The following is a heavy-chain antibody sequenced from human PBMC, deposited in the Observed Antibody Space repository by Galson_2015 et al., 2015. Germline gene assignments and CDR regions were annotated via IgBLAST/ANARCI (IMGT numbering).Heavy chain of an antibody. Sequence: SLRLSCAASGFPFSDAWMSWVRQAPGKGLEWVGRIRSKAGGGTLDYAAPVKGSFTISSDNSNNNLYMRMKSLKTEDTAMYYCTTLPYIVVVPAARGASAFDIWGQGTMVTVSS. J-gene: IGHJ3*02. CDR1: GFPFSDAW. CDR3: TTLPYIVVVPAARGASAFDI. D-gene: IGHD2-2*01. CDR2: IRSKAGGGTL. V-gene: IGHV3-15*01.